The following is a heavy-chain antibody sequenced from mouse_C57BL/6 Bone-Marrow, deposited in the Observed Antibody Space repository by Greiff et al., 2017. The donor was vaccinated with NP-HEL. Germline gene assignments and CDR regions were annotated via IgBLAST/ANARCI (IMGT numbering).Heavy chain of an antibody. CDR2: IDPENGDT. Sequence: VQLQQSGAELVRPGASVKLSCTASGFNIKDDYMHWVKQRPEQGLEWIGWIDPENGDTEYASKFQGKATITADTSSNTAYLQLSSLTSEDTAFYYCTTGIYYDYDGWYFDVWGTGTTVTVSS. V-gene: IGHV14-4*01. CDR3: TTGIYYDYDGWYFDV. CDR1: GFNIKDDY. J-gene: IGHJ1*03. D-gene: IGHD2-4*01.